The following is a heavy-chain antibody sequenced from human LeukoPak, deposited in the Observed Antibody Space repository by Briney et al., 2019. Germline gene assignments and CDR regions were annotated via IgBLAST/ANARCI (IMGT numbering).Heavy chain of an antibody. CDR1: GFILSSYA. D-gene: IGHD2-2*03. CDR2: ISSSGGST. V-gene: IGHV3-64*04. J-gene: IGHJ4*02. CDR3: AKVGIVVVPAAMLFDY. Sequence: GGSLRLSCSASGFILSSYAMHWVRQAPGKRLEYVSAISSSGGSTYYADSVKGRFTISRDDSKNTLYLQMNSLRAEDTAVYYCAKVGIVVVPAAMLFDYWGQGTLVTVSS.